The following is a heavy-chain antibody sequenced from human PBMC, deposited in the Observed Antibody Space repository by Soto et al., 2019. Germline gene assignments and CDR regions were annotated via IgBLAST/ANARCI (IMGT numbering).Heavy chain of an antibody. D-gene: IGHD5-18*01. Sequence: PGGSLRLSFAAPGFTFSTYAMSWVRQAPGKGLEWVSTIDNSGGITYYADSVKGRFTISRDNSKNTLYLQMNSLRAEDTAVYYCAKGGYNYGFLFDCWGQGTLVTVSS. CDR3: AKGGYNYGFLFDC. CDR1: GFTFSTYA. V-gene: IGHV3-23*05. J-gene: IGHJ4*02. CDR2: IDNSGGIT.